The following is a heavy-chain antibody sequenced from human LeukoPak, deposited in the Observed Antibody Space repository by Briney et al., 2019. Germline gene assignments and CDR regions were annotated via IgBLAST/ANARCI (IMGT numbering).Heavy chain of an antibody. CDR1: GFTVSRSY. D-gene: IGHD3-16*01. Sequence: PGGSLRLSCVASGFTVSRSYVTWVRQAPVKGLEWISVLYSGGSAYYADSVKGRSTISRDNSKNTLYLQMNSLRAEDTAVYYCARVPGIGDYVGAVDVGGQGTMVTVSS. J-gene: IGHJ3*01. V-gene: IGHV3-66*01. CDR3: ARVPGIGDYVGAVDV. CDR2: LYSGGSA.